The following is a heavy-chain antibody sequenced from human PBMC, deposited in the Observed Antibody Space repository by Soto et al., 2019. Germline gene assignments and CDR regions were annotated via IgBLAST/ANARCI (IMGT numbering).Heavy chain of an antibody. CDR3: ARGGTPIDY. CDR1: GYTFTNFG. D-gene: IGHD3-16*01. J-gene: IGHJ4*02. V-gene: IGHV1-18*01. CDR2: ISAYNGNT. Sequence: QVQLVQSGAEVKKHGASVKVSCKASGYTFTNFGISWVRQAPGQGLEWMGWISAYNGNTNYAQNFQGRVTMTTATSTSTAYMELRSLKTDETVVYYCARGGTPIDYCGQGTLVTVSS.